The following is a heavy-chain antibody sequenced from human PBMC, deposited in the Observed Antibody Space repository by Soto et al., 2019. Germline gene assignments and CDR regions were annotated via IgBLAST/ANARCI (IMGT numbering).Heavy chain of an antibody. Sequence: QVLLVQSGAEVKKPGSSVKVSCKTSGGTFSSFAISWVRLAPGHGLEWMGVIIPRFAAPTYAQKFQGRVSITADEPTRTAYIELSGLRSDDTAVYYCARDRVMRGNAYYYGMDVWGQGTTVTVS. D-gene: IGHD2-21*01. V-gene: IGHV1-69*12. CDR1: GGTFSSFA. J-gene: IGHJ6*02. CDR3: ARDRVMRGNAYYYGMDV. CDR2: IIPRFAAP.